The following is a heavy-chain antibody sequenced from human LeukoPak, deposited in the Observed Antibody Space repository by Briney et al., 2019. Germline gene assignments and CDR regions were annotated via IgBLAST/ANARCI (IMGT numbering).Heavy chain of an antibody. CDR3: ARTSIAARRANAFDI. CDR2: IYHSGST. V-gene: IGHV4-30-2*01. J-gene: IGHJ3*02. Sequence: SETLSLTCTVSGGSISSGGYSWSWIRQPPGKGLEWIGYIYHSGSTYYNPSLKSRVTISVDRSKNQFSLKLSSVTAADTAVYYCARTSIAARRANAFDIWGQGTMVTVSS. CDR1: GGSISSGGYS. D-gene: IGHD6-6*01.